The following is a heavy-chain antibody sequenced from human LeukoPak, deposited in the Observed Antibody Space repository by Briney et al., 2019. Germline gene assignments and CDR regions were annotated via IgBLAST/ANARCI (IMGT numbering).Heavy chain of an antibody. CDR1: GFTFSSYA. D-gene: IGHD6-6*01. V-gene: IGHV3-23*01. Sequence: PGGSLRLSCAASGFTFSSYAMSWVRQAPGKRLEWVSAISGSGGSTYYADSVKGRFTISRDNSRNTLYLQMNSLRAEDTAVYYCAKDLVRLPPSWFDPWGQGTLVTVSS. CDR2: ISGSGGST. J-gene: IGHJ5*02. CDR3: AKDLVRLPPSWFDP.